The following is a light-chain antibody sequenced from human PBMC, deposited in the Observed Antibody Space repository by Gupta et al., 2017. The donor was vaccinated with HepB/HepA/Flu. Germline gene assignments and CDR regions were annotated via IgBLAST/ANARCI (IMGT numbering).Light chain of an antibody. J-gene: IGKJ2*04. CDR1: QSVSSY. CDR3: QQRSNWPLCS. Sequence: EIVLTQSPATLSLSPGERATLSCRASQSVSSYLAWYQQKPGQAPRLLIYDASNRATGIPARFSGSGSGTDLTLTISSREPEDFAVYYCQQRSNWPLCSFGQGTKLEIK. CDR2: DAS. V-gene: IGKV3-11*01.